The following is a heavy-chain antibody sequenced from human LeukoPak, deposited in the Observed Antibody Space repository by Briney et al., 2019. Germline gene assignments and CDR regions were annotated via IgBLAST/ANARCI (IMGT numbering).Heavy chain of an antibody. CDR3: ARGPLGFCTTSGCSTDAFDI. CDR2: VYYSGST. Sequence: SETLSLTCTVPAGSIRNYYWSWIRQPPGQGLEWIWYVYYSGSTDYNPSLQSRVTISVDIPKKHFSLKLTSVTAADTAVYYCARGPLGFCTTSGCSTDAFDIWGQGTMVTVSS. V-gene: IGHV4-59*01. D-gene: IGHD2-2*02. CDR1: AGSIRNYY. J-gene: IGHJ3*02.